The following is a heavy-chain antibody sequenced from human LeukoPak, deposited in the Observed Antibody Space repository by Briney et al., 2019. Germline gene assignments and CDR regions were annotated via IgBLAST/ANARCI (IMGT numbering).Heavy chain of an antibody. CDR3: ARVLGDYDFWSGYPRHYYYYMDV. V-gene: IGHV1-69*13. D-gene: IGHD3-3*01. CDR2: IIPIFGTA. J-gene: IGHJ6*03. Sequence: PWASVKVSCKASGGTFSSYAISWVRQAPGQGLEWMGGIIPIFGTANYAQKFQGRVTITADESTSTAYMELSSLRSEDTAVYYCARVLGDYDFWSGYPRHYYYYMDVWGKGTTVTVSS. CDR1: GGTFSSYA.